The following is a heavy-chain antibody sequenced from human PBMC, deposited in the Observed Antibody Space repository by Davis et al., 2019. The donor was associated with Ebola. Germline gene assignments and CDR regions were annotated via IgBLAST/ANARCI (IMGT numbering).Heavy chain of an antibody. CDR2: ISGSGGST. J-gene: IGHJ2*01. V-gene: IGHV3-23*01. Sequence: GESLKISCAASGFTFSSYAMSWVRQAPGKGLEWVSAISGSGGSTYYADSVKGRFTISRDNSKNTLYLQMNSLRAEDTAVYYCAKGRSYYWYVDLWGRGTLVTVSS. D-gene: IGHD1-26*01. CDR1: GFTFSSYA. CDR3: AKGRSYYWYVDL.